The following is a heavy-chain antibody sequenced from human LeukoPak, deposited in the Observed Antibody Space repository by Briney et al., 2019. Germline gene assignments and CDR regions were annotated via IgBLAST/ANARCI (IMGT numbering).Heavy chain of an antibody. J-gene: IGHJ4*02. CDR1: GFIFRNYW. D-gene: IGHD3-10*01. CDR3: ASSSGSYYNGLDY. V-gene: IGHV3-74*01. CDR2: INNDGHST. Sequence: GGSLRLSCAASGFIFRNYWMHWVRQAPGKGLVWVSRINNDGHSTTCADSVKGRFTISRDNAKNTLYLQMISLRAEDTALYYCASSSGSYYNGLDYWGQGTLVTVSS.